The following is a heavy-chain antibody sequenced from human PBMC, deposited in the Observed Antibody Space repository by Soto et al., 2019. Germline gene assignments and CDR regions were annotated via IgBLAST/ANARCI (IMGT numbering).Heavy chain of an antibody. D-gene: IGHD2-2*01. CDR1: GYTFTSYG. J-gene: IGHJ5*02. Sequence: GASVKVSCKASGYTFTSYGISWVRQAPGQGLEWMGWISAYNGNTNYAQSLQGRVTMTTDTSTTTAYMELRSLKSDDTAVYYCARLGAHYQSLDPWGPGTLVTVSS. CDR3: ARLGAHYQSLDP. CDR2: ISAYNGNT. V-gene: IGHV1-18*01.